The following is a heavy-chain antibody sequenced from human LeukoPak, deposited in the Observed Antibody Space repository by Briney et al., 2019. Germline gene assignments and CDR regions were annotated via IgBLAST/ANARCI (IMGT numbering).Heavy chain of an antibody. D-gene: IGHD3-10*01. V-gene: IGHV1-8*01. CDR3: ARGLTKWFGEEI. CDR2: MNPNSGNT. Sequence: ASVKVSCKSSGNTISNDFNWVRQAAGQGLEWMGWMNPNSGNTGYAQKFQGRVTMTMNSAISTAFMELSSLRSDDTAVYYCARGLTKWFGEEIWGQGTVVIVSS. CDR1: GNTISND. J-gene: IGHJ3*02.